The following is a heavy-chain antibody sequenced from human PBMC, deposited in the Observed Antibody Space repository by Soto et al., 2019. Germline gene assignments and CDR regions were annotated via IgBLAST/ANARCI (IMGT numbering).Heavy chain of an antibody. CDR2: IYTSGST. Sequence: WETLSLTCTVSGGSISSYYWSWIRQPAGKGLEWIGRIYTSGSTNYNPSLKSRVTMSVDTSKNQFSLKLSSVTAADTAVYYCARDCSGGSCYSPFDPWGQGTMVTVYS. D-gene: IGHD2-15*01. V-gene: IGHV4-4*07. J-gene: IGHJ5*02. CDR1: GGSISSYY. CDR3: ARDCSGGSCYSPFDP.